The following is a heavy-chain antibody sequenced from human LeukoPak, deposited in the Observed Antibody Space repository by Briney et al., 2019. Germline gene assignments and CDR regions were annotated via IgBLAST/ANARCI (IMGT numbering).Heavy chain of an antibody. CDR2: VNGDVSMT. CDR3: AAAKFGGSYFHY. CDR1: GFTFSSYW. V-gene: IGHV3-74*01. D-gene: IGHD1-26*01. Sequence: PGGSLRLSCAASGFTFSSYWMHWVRQVPGKGLVWVSRVNGDVSMTNYADSVKGRFTISRDNAKSTLYLQMNSLKAEDTAVYYCAAAKFGGSYFHYWGQGSLVTVSS. J-gene: IGHJ4*02.